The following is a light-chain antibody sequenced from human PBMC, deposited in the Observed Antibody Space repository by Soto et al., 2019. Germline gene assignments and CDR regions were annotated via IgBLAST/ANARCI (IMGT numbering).Light chain of an antibody. Sequence: VVVAESPVTQKLSPGERATLSCMASQSVSSNLAWYQQKPGQAPRLLISYASSRATGIPARFSGSGSGTDFTLTICRLEPEDFAVYSCQPYAGSPRTFAQGT. CDR1: QSVSSN. CDR2: YAS. V-gene: IGKV3-20*01. CDR3: QPYAGSPRT. J-gene: IGKJ1*01.